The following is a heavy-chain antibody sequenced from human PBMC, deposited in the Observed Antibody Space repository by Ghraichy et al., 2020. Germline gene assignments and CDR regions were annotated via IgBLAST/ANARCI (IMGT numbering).Heavy chain of an antibody. D-gene: IGHD5-18*01. V-gene: IGHV3-74*01. Sequence: GGSLRLSCAASGFTFSSYWMHWVRQAPGKGLVWVSRINSDGSSISYADSVKGRFTISRDNAKNTLYLQMSSLRAEDTAVYYCARDPGIQIWYPLDYWGQGTLVTVSS. CDR1: GFTFSSYW. CDR2: INSDGSSI. J-gene: IGHJ4*02. CDR3: ARDPGIQIWYPLDY.